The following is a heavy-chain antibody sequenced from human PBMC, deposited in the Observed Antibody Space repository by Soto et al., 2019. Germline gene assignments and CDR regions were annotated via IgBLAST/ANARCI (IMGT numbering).Heavy chain of an antibody. CDR2: ISYDGSNK. D-gene: IGHD2-2*01. CDR3: ARDLALSIVVVPAAIH. CDR1: GFTFGSYG. Sequence: GGSLRISCAAPGFTFGSYGMHWVRQAPGKGLEWVAVISYDGSNKYYADSVKGRFTISRDNSKNTLYLQMNSLRAEDTAVYYCARDLALSIVVVPAAIHWGQGTLVTVS. V-gene: IGHV3-30*19. J-gene: IGHJ4*02.